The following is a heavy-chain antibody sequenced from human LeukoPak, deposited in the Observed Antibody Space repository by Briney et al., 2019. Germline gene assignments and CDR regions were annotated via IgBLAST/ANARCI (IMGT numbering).Heavy chain of an antibody. V-gene: IGHV3-53*04. Sequence: TGGSLRLSCAASGFTVSSNYMSWVRQAPGKGLEWVSVIYSGGSTYYADSVKGRFTISRHNSKNTLYLQMNSLRAEDTAVYYCARDRPYYYGSGSYYLSGSGMDVWGQGTTVTVSS. CDR3: ARDRPYYYGSGSYYLSGSGMDV. CDR1: GFTVSSNY. D-gene: IGHD3-10*01. CDR2: IYSGGST. J-gene: IGHJ6*02.